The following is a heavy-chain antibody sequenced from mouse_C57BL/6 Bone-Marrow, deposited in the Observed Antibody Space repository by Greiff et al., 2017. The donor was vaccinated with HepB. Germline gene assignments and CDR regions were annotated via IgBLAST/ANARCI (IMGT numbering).Heavy chain of an antibody. V-gene: IGHV1-54*01. CDR2: INPGSGGT. D-gene: IGHD2-13*01. J-gene: IGHJ2*01. CDR3: ARYVTGLDY. Sequence: VQLQQSGAELVRPGTSVKVSCKASGYAFTNYLIEWVKQRPGQGLEWIGVINPGSGGTNYNEKFKGKATLTADKSSSTAYMQLSSLTSEDSAVYFCARYVTGLDYWGQGTTLTVSS. CDR1: GYAFTNYL.